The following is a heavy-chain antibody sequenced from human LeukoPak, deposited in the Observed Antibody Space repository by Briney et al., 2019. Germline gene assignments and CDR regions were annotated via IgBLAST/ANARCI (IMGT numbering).Heavy chain of an antibody. V-gene: IGHV1-69*05. J-gene: IGHJ6*03. CDR3: ARVIGGYSYGPTYYYYYMDV. D-gene: IGHD5-18*01. CDR2: IIPIFGTA. CDR1: GGTFSSYA. Sequence: SVKVSCKASGGTFSSYAISWVRQAPGQGLEWMGGIIPIFGTANYAQKFQGRVTITTDESTSTAYMELSSLRSEDTAVYYCARVIGGYSYGPTYYYYYMDVWGKGTTVTVSS.